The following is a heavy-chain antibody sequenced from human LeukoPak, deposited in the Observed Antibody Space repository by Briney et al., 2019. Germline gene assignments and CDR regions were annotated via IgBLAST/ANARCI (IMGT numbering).Heavy chain of an antibody. D-gene: IGHD5-12*01. CDR2: ISGSGGST. V-gene: IGHV3-23*01. J-gene: IGHJ4*02. Sequence: GGSLRLSCAASGFTFSSYAMHWVRQAPGKGLEWVSAISGSGGSTYYADSVKGRFTISRDNSKNTLYLQMNSLRAEDTAVYYCAKDPSYSGTIAGYDYWGQGTLVTVSS. CDR3: AKDPSYSGTIAGYDY. CDR1: GFTFSSYA.